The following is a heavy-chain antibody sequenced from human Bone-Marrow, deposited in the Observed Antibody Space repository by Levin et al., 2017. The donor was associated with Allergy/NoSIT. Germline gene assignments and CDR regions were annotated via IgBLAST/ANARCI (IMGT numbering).Heavy chain of an antibody. CDR2: IYTGDKT. CDR1: GFSVSSDY. CDR3: ARVEMATINLDS. J-gene: IGHJ4*02. Sequence: TGESLKISCAASGFSVSSDYMSWVRQAPGKGLEWLSTIYTGDKTDYADSVKGRFTISRDSSKNTLYLQMNNLRVDDTAVYYCARVEMATINLDSWGQGTLVTVSS. V-gene: IGHV3-53*01. D-gene: IGHD5-24*01.